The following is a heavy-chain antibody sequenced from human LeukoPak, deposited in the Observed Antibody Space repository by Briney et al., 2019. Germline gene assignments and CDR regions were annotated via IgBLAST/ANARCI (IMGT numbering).Heavy chain of an antibody. Sequence: PGGSLRLSCAASGFTFSTYAMSWVRQAPGKGLEWVAVIWFDGTNKYYADSVKGRFTISRDNAKNTVYLQMNSLRAEDTAVYHCTTKEGSGSYLFEYWGQGTQVTVSS. D-gene: IGHD3-10*01. CDR2: IWFDGTNK. CDR3: TTKEGSGSYLFEY. V-gene: IGHV3-33*08. CDR1: GFTFSTYA. J-gene: IGHJ4*02.